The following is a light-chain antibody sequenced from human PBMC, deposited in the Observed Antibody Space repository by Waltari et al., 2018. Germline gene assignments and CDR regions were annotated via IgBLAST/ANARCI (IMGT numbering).Light chain of an antibody. CDR3: QQYDSYPHT. V-gene: IGKV1-16*02. Sequence: DIQTTQSPSSLSASVGDSITITCRASQGIDNYLAWFQQKPGKAPQSLIYAASTLQSGVPSKFSGSGFGTDFTLTINGLQPEDFATYFCQQYDSYPHTFGQGTRLEVK. J-gene: IGKJ2*01. CDR1: QGIDNY. CDR2: AAS.